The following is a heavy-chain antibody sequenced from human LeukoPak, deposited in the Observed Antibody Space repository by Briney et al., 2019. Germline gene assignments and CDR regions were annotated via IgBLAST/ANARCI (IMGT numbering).Heavy chain of an antibody. Sequence: GGSLRLSCAASGFTVSSNYMSWVRQAPGKGLEWVSVIYSGGSTYYADSVKGRFTISRDNSKNTLYLQMNSLRAEDTAVYYCAKDGDIAAPLGYWGQGTLVTVSS. J-gene: IGHJ4*02. V-gene: IGHV3-53*01. CDR1: GFTVSSNY. CDR3: AKDGDIAAPLGY. CDR2: IYSGGST. D-gene: IGHD6-25*01.